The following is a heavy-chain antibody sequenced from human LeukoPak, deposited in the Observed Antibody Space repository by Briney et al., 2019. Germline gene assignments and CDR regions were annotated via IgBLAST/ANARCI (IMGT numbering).Heavy chain of an antibody. CDR2: IKSNTNGGTP. Sequence: GGSLRLSCTASGFNFNNAWMSWVRQAPGKGLEWVGRIKSNTNGGTPDYGAPVKGRFTISRDDSKSTLYLQMNNLETEDTAVYYCATEGGSGWYGHFDHWGQGTLVTVSS. V-gene: IGHV3-15*01. D-gene: IGHD6-19*01. J-gene: IGHJ4*02. CDR3: ATEGGSGWYGHFDH. CDR1: GFNFNNAW.